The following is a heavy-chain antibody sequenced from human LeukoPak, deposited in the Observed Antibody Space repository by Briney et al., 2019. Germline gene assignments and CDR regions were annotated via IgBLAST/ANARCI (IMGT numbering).Heavy chain of an antibody. CDR1: RLTFSDYN. J-gene: IGHJ4*02. CDR3: AREWGYYGSGSYLGFDY. Sequence: GGSLRLSCAASRLTFSDYNMYWVRQAPGKGLEWVAFISYDGSNKYYADAVKGRFTISRDNSKNTLYLQMNSLRAEDTAVYYCAREWGYYGSGSYLGFDYWGQGTLVTVSS. V-gene: IGHV3-30*04. D-gene: IGHD3-10*01. CDR2: ISYDGSNK.